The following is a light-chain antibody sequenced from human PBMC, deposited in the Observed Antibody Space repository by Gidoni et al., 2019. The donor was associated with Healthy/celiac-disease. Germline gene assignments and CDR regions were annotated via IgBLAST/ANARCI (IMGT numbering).Light chain of an antibody. CDR2: KDS. V-gene: IGLV3-25*03. J-gene: IGLJ2*01. CDR1: ALPKQY. CDR3: QSADSSVV. Sequence: VSPGQTARITCSGDALPKQYAYWYQQKPGQAPVLVIYKDSERPSGIPERFSGSSSGTTVTLTISGVQAEDEADYYCQSADSSVVFGGGTKLTVL.